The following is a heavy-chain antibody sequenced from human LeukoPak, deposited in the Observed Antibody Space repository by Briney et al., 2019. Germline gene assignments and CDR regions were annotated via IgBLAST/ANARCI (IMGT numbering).Heavy chain of an antibody. Sequence: SETLSLTCTVSGGSISSGDYYWSWIRQPPGKGLEWIGYIYYSGSTYYNPSLKSRVTISVDTSKNQFSLKLSSVTAADTAVYYCGREVEATYGMDVWGQGTKVTVSS. D-gene: IGHD2-2*01. CDR3: GREVEATYGMDV. J-gene: IGHJ6*02. CDR2: IYYSGST. V-gene: IGHV4-30-4*01. CDR1: GGSISSGDYY.